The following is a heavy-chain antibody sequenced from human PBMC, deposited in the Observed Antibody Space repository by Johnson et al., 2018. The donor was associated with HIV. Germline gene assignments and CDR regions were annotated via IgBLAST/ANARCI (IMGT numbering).Heavy chain of an antibody. CDR3: ARGVPIAAAGHDAFDI. Sequence: MLLVESGGGLVQPGGSLRLSCAASGFTFSSYDMHWVRQATGKGLEWVSAIGTAGDTYYPGSVKGRFTISRENAKNSLYLQMNSLRAGDTAVYDCARGVPIAAAGHDAFDIWGQGTMVTVSS. D-gene: IGHD6-13*01. J-gene: IGHJ3*02. CDR1: GFTFSSYD. V-gene: IGHV3-13*01. CDR2: IGTAGDT.